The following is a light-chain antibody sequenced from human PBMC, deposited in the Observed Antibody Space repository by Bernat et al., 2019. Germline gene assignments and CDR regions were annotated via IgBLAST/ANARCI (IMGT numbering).Light chain of an antibody. J-gene: IGLJ1*01. V-gene: IGLV3-1*01. CDR2: QDS. Sequence: YELTQPPSVSVSPGQTAKIACSGDKLGDKYASWYQQRPGQSPVLIIYQDSKRPSGIPERFSGSKSGNTATLTISGTQSMDEADYYCQAWDRNTVFGTGTKVTVL. CDR1: KLGDKY. CDR3: QAWDRNTV.